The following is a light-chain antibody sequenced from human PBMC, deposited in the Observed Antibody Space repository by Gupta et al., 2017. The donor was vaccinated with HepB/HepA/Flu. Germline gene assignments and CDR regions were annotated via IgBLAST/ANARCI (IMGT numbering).Light chain of an antibody. CDR1: QGFSNS. CDR2: GAS. CDR3: QKYNRAPFT. J-gene: IGKJ3*01. Sequence: DIQMTQSPSSLSAYIGDRVTITCRASQGFSNSLAWYQQKPGQVPKLLIYGASTLQSGVPSRFSGSGSGTEFTLTISGLQPEDVATYYCQKYNRAPFTFGPGTKVDIK. V-gene: IGKV1-27*01.